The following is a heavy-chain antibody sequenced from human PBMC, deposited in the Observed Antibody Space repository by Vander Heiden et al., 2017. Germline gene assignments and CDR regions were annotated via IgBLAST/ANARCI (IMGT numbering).Heavy chain of an antibody. CDR3: AKFLGQSNAFDL. V-gene: IGHV3-30*18. Sequence: QVQLVESGGGVVEPGGSLRPPGAAPGTPFSNYGIPWVRQAPGKGLEWVAVISYNGTISYYADSVKGRFTISRDNSKNTLYLQMNSLRAEDTAVYYCAKFLGQSNAFDLWGQGTMVTVSS. J-gene: IGHJ3*01. D-gene: IGHD3-10*01. CDR1: GTPFSNYG. CDR2: ISYNGTIS.